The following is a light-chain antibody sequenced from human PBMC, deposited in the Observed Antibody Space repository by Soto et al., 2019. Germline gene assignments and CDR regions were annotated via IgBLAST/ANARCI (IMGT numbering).Light chain of an antibody. CDR1: SSDVGGYNY. CDR3: SSYAGSNTYVV. V-gene: IGLV2-8*01. Sequence: QSVLTQPPSASGSPGQSVTISCTGTSSDVGGYNYVSWYQQHPGKAPKLMIYEVSKRPSGVPDRFSGSKSGNTASLTVSGLQAEDEADYDCSSYAGSNTYVVFGGGTKLTVL. J-gene: IGLJ2*01. CDR2: EVS.